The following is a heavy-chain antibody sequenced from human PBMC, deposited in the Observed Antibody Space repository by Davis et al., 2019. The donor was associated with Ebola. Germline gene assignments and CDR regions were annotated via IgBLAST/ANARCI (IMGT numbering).Heavy chain of an antibody. J-gene: IGHJ5*02. V-gene: IGHV1-69*04. CDR1: RGTFTNHA. Sequence: SSVTVPRMPSRGTFTNHAVHRARHPPRQGLEWLGRIIPAVDTKDYAQKFQGRVTLTADKATNTAYMELSGLRFEDTAVYYCARGKWFDPWGQGTLVSVTS. CDR3: ARGKWFDP. CDR2: IIPAVDTK.